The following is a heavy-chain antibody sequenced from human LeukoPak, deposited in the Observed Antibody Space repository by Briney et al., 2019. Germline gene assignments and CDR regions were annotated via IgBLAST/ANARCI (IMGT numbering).Heavy chain of an antibody. J-gene: IGHJ4*02. V-gene: IGHV3-23*01. CDR2: ISTSGDRT. Sequence: GGSLRLSCAASGFTFSTYAMTWVRQTPGKGLEWVSGISTSGDRTYYADSVKGRFTISRDNSKNTLYLQMNSLRAEDTAEYYCARSAVGTSCCTAVDYWGQGTLVTVSS. CDR1: GFTFSTYA. D-gene: IGHD1-26*01. CDR3: ARSAVGTSCCTAVDY.